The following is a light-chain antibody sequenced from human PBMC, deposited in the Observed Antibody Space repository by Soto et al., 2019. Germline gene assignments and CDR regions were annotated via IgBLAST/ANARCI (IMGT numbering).Light chain of an antibody. CDR1: QSVISNF. Sequence: EIVLTQSPGTLSLSPGETASLSCTASQSVISNFLAWYQQQRGQPPRLLIYDASKRATGIPARSSGSGSGTAFTLTISRVEPEDSAVYYCQQTFHSPRTFGQGTRLEIK. CDR3: QQTFHSPRT. J-gene: IGKJ2*01. CDR2: DAS. V-gene: IGKV3-20*01.